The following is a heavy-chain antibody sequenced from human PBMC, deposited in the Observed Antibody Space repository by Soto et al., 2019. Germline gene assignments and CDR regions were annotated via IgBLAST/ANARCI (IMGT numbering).Heavy chain of an antibody. CDR2: INPKSGGT. CDR1: GYSFTDYH. Sequence: QVPLVQSGAEVKKPGASVKVSCKASGYSFTDYHLHWVRQAPGPGLEWLGRINPKSGGTSTAQKFQGWVTMTTDTSISTASMELTRLTSDDTAIYYCARGDSTDCSNGVCSFFYNHDMDVWGQGTTVTVSS. V-gene: IGHV1-2*04. D-gene: IGHD2-8*01. CDR3: ARGDSTDCSNGVCSFFYNHDMDV. J-gene: IGHJ6*02.